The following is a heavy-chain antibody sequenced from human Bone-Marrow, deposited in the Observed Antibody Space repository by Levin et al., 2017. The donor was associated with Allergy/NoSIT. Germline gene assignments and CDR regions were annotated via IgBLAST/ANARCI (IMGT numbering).Heavy chain of an antibody. D-gene: IGHD3-10*01. J-gene: IGHJ6*02. Sequence: PSQTLSLTCAVSGFTFSNYGMHWVRQAPGKGLEWVAVISHDGNNKYYADSVKDRFTISRDNSKNTLYLEVNSLRAEDTAVYFCAKDALLWFGESYGMDVWGQGTTVTVSS. V-gene: IGHV3-30*18. CDR2: ISHDGNNK. CDR3: AKDALLWFGESYGMDV. CDR1: GFTFSNYG.